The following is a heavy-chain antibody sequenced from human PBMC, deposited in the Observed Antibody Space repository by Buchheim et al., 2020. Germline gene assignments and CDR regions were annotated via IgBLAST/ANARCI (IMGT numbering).Heavy chain of an antibody. CDR1: GFTFNSDW. V-gene: IGHV3-74*01. CDR2: INGDGSST. D-gene: IGHD3-22*01. Sequence: EVQLVESGGGLVQPGGSLRLSCAASGFTFNSDWMHWVRQAPGKGLVWVSRINGDGSSTDYADSVKGRFTISRDNAKNTLDLQMNSLRAGDTAVFYCARAGTSGYLNVWGQGTT. CDR3: ARAGTSGYLNV. J-gene: IGHJ6*02.